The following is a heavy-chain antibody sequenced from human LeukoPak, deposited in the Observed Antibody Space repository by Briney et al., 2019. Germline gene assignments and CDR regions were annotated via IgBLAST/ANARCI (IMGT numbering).Heavy chain of an antibody. CDR1: GLTVSSSY. J-gene: IGHJ3*02. Sequence: HPGGSLRLSCAASGLTVSSSYMSWVRQAPGKGLEWVSIIYNDGSTYYADSMKGRFTISRDNSKNTLYLQVNSLRAEDTAMYYCVRNILFAFDIWGQGTMVTVSS. CDR2: IYNDGST. V-gene: IGHV3-53*01. CDR3: VRNILFAFDI.